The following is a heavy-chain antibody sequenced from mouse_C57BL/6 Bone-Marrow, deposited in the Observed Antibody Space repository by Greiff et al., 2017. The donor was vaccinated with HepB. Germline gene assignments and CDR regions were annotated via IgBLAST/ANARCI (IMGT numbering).Heavy chain of an antibody. Sequence: VHVKQSVAELVRPGASVKLSCTASGFNIKNTYMHWVKQRPEQGLEWIGRIDPANGNTKYAPKFQGKATITADTSSNTAYLQLSSLTSEDTAIYYCARSLYYGSSYQFAYWGQGTLVTVSA. D-gene: IGHD1-1*01. J-gene: IGHJ3*01. CDR1: GFNIKNTY. CDR3: ARSLYYGSSYQFAY. V-gene: IGHV14-3*01. CDR2: IDPANGNT.